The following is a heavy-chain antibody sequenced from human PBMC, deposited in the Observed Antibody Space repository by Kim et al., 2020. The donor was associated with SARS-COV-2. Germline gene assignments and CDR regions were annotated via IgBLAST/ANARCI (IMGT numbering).Heavy chain of an antibody. V-gene: IGHV3-30*04. D-gene: IGHD3-10*01. J-gene: IGHJ4*01. Sequence: GGSLRLSCAASGFTFSSYAMHWVRQAPGKGLEWVAVISYDGSNKYYADSVKGRFTISRDNSKNTLYLQMNSLRAEDTAVYYCARDAYELYGSGSRNLDY. CDR3: ARDAYELYGSGSRNLDY. CDR1: GFTFSSYA. CDR2: ISYDGSNK.